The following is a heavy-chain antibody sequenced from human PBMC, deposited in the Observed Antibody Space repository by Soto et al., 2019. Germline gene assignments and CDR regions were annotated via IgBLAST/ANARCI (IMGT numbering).Heavy chain of an antibody. V-gene: IGHV3-21*01. D-gene: IGHD4-4*01. CDR1: GFTFSSYS. CDR3: ARPLDYSNYVGHYYYYGMDV. Sequence: EVQLVESGGGLVKPGGSLRLSCAASGFTFSSYSMNWVRQAPGKGLEWVSSISSSSSYIYYADSVKGRFTISRDNAKNSLYLQMNSLRAEDTAVYYCARPLDYSNYVGHYYYYGMDVWGQGTTVTVSS. J-gene: IGHJ6*02. CDR2: ISSSSSYI.